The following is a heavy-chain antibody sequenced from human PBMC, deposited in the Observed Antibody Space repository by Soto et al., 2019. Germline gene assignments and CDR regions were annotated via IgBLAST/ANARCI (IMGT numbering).Heavy chain of an antibody. CDR2: ITTSGDTV. Sequence: GGSLRLSCAAYGFTFRYYDMHWVRQAPGKGLEWVSHITTSGDTVYYADSVKGRFTISRDNVRNSLSLQMSSLRDEDTAVYFCARDVTRVRGVITKAFDYWGQGTLVTVSS. CDR1: GFTFRYYD. V-gene: IGHV3-48*02. CDR3: ARDVTRVRGVITKAFDY. D-gene: IGHD3-10*01. J-gene: IGHJ4*02.